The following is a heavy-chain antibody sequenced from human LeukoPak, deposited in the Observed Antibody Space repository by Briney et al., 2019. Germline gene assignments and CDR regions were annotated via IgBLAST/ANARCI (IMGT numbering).Heavy chain of an antibody. CDR3: ARIVQITETIPH. CDR1: GYSISSGYY. D-gene: IGHD1-1*01. V-gene: IGHV4-38-2*02. J-gene: IGHJ4*02. CDR2: IYHSGNT. Sequence: PSETLSLTCTVSGYSISSGYYWGWIRQPPGKGLEWIGSIYHSGNTDYNPSLKSRVTISVDTAKNKFFLRLGSVTAADTAVYYCARIVQITETIPHWGQGTLVTVSS.